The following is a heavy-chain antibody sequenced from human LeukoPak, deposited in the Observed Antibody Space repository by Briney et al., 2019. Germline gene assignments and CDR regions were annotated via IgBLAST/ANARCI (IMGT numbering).Heavy chain of an antibody. Sequence: GGSLRLSCAASGFTVSSNYMSWVRQAPGKGLEWVSVIYSGGSTYYADSVKGRFTISRDNSKNTLYLQMNSLRAEDTAVYYCASGGSYYAHAFDIWGQGTMVTVSS. CDR3: ASGGSYYAHAFDI. CDR1: GFTVSSNY. V-gene: IGHV3-66*01. D-gene: IGHD1-26*01. CDR2: IYSGGST. J-gene: IGHJ3*02.